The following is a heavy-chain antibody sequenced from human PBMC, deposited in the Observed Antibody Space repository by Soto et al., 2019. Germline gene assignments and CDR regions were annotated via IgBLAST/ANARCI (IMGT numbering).Heavy chain of an antibody. CDR2: IVPMFGTA. D-gene: IGHD3-3*01. J-gene: IGHJ5*02. Sequence: QVHLVQSGAEVKKPGSSVNVSCKTSGGTFGNSAVTWVRQAPGQGLEWMGGIVPMFGTANYAQKFQGRLTITADESTNSAYMELTSLTSDDTAVYYCARDGDPRNAFLSGPLGGGWFDPWGQGTLVTVSS. CDR3: ARDGDPRNAFLSGPLGGGWFDP. CDR1: GGTFGNSA. V-gene: IGHV1-69*12.